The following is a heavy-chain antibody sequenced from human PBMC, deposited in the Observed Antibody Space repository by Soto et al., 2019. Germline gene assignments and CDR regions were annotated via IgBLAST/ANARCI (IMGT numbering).Heavy chain of an antibody. D-gene: IGHD3-9*01. Sequence: GGSLRLSCAASGFTFSSYGMHWVRQAPGKGLEWVAVIWYDGSKKYYADSVKGRFTISRDNPKNTLYLHMNSLRAEDTAVYYCARDYDILTGPLDYWGQGTLVTVSS. J-gene: IGHJ4*02. CDR2: IWYDGSKK. V-gene: IGHV3-33*01. CDR1: GFTFSSYG. CDR3: ARDYDILTGPLDY.